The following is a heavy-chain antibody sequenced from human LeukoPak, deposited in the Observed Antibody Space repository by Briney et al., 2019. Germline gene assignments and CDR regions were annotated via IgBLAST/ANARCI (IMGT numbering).Heavy chain of an antibody. Sequence: ASVKVSCKASGYNFSAYALNWVRQAPGQGLQWMGWINTITGNPTYAQGFTGRFVFSLDTSVRTAYLQINGLKAEDIGVYYCARDTPHYYYSNDDLPGGYWGQGTLVTVSS. CDR1: GYNFSAYA. J-gene: IGHJ4*02. V-gene: IGHV7-4-1*02. D-gene: IGHD3-10*01. CDR2: INTITGNP. CDR3: ARDTPHYYYSNDDLPGGY.